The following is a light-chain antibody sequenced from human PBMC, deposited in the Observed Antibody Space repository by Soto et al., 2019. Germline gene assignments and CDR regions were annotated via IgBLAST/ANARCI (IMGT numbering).Light chain of an antibody. V-gene: IGKV3-15*01. CDR2: DAS. CDR3: QQYHNLWT. J-gene: IGKJ1*01. Sequence: EIVLTQSPGTLSLSPGERATLSCRASQAISDNLAWYQHKPGQPPRLLIYDASTRATGIPARFSGSGSGTEFTLTISSLQSEDFALYYCQQYHNLWTFGQGTKVDIK. CDR1: QAISDN.